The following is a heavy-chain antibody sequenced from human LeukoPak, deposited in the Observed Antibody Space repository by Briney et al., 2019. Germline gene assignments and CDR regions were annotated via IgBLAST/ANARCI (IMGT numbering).Heavy chain of an antibody. CDR3: ARVWRYGGP. CDR2: IKHDESKK. D-gene: IGHD4-17*01. J-gene: IGHJ5*02. Sequence: GGALILSCSASGFTFNNYWMSWVRQAPGKGLEWVANIKHDESKKYFVDSVKGRFTISRDNAKNSLYLQMNSLRAEDTAVYYCARVWRYGGPWGQGTLVTVSS. V-gene: IGHV3-7*01. CDR1: GFTFNNYW.